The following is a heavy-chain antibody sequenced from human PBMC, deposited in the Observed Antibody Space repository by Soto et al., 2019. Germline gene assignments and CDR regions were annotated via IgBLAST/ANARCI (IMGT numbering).Heavy chain of an antibody. CDR2: ISSNGGST. CDR3: ARGPGYYFDY. CDR1: GFTFSSYA. Sequence: PGGSLRLSCAASGFTFSSYARHWVRQAPGKGLEYVSAISSNGGSTYYANSVKGRFTISRDNSKNTLYLQMGSLRAEDMAVYYCARGPGYYFDYWGQGTLVTVSS. V-gene: IGHV3-64*01. J-gene: IGHJ4*02.